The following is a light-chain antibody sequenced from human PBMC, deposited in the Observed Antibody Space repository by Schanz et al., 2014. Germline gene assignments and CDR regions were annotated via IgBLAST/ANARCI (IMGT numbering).Light chain of an antibody. V-gene: IGLV2-11*01. CDR2: DVS. CDR3: QSYDTSLTVV. J-gene: IGLJ2*01. CDR1: SSDVGGYNY. Sequence: QSVLTQPRSVSGSPGQSVTISCTGTSSDVGGYNYVSWYQQHPGKAPKLMIYDVSKRPSGVPDRFSGSKSGNTASLTISGLQAEDEADYYCQSYDTSLTVVFGGGTQLTVL.